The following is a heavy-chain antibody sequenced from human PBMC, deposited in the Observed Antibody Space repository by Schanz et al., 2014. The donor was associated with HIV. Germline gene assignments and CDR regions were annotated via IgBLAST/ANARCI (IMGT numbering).Heavy chain of an antibody. CDR3: AREKMDTGGLDV. J-gene: IGHJ6*02. CDR2: INTNGGGT. V-gene: IGHV1-46*01. CDR1: GYSFTSNF. Sequence: QAQLVQSGAEVKKPGASVKVSCKASGYSFTSNFIHWGRQAPGQGLQWMGVINTNGGGTSDTLQGRVIITRDTSTRTVYMYLSNLRFEDSAVYYCAREKMDTGGLDVWGQGTTVTVSS.